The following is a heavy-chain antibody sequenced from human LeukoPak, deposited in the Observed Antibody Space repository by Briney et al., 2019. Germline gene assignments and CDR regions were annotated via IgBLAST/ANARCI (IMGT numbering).Heavy chain of an antibody. Sequence: GGSLRLSCAASGFTFSSCSMNWVRQAPGKGPEWVSYISSSSSTIYYADSVKGRFTISRDNAKNSLYLQMNSLRDEDTAVYYCARGVKDGYNWLDYWGQGTLVTVSS. CDR3: ARGVKDGYNWLDY. CDR1: GFTFSSCS. CDR2: ISSSSSTI. D-gene: IGHD5-24*01. J-gene: IGHJ4*02. V-gene: IGHV3-48*02.